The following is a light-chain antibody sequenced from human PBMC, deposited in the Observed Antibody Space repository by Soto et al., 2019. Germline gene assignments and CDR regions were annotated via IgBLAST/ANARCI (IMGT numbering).Light chain of an antibody. Sequence: ENVLTQSPGTLSLSPGERATLSCWASQSVYHNNLAWYQQKPGQAPRLLIYGASNRATGIPDRFSGSVSGTDFTLTISRLEPEDFAVYYCQQYGGPPVTFGQGNKLEIK. CDR2: GAS. CDR1: QSVYHNN. V-gene: IGKV3-20*01. CDR3: QQYGGPPVT. J-gene: IGKJ2*01.